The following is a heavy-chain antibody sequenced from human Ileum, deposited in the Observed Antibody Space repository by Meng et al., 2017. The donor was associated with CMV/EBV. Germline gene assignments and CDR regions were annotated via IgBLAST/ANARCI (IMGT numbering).Heavy chain of an antibody. D-gene: IGHD3-10*01. V-gene: IGHV3-23*01. CDR2: ISGSGGST. Sequence: GESLKISCAASGFTFSSYAMSWVRQAPGKGLEWASAISGSGGSTYYADSVKGRFTISRDNSKNTLYLQMNSLRAEDTAVYYCAKAMVRGGVRYFDYWGQGTLVTVSS. J-gene: IGHJ4*02. CDR1: GFTFSSYA. CDR3: AKAMVRGGVRYFDY.